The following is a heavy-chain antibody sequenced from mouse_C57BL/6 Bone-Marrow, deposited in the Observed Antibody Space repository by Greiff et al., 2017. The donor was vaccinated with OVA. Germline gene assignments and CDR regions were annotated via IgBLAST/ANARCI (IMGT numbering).Heavy chain of an antibody. Sequence: QVQLQQPGAELVRPGTSVKLSCKASGYTFTSYWMHWVKQRPGQGLEWIGVIDPSDSYTNYNQQFKGKATLTVDTSSSTAYMQLSSLTSEDSAVYYCEAYYSNWYFDVWGTGTTVTVSS. J-gene: IGHJ1*03. CDR2: IDPSDSYT. CDR1: GYTFTSYW. CDR3: EAYYSNWYFDV. D-gene: IGHD2-5*01. V-gene: IGHV1-59*01.